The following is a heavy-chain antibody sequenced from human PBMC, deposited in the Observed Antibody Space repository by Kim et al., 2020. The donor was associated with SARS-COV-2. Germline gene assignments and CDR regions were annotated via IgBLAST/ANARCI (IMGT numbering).Heavy chain of an antibody. CDR3: AREDTAMVSPPYYFDY. D-gene: IGHD5-18*01. J-gene: IGHJ4*02. V-gene: IGHV4-39*07. Sequence: SLKSRVTISVDTAKNQFSLKLSSVTAADTAVYYCAREDTAMVSPPYYFDYWGQGTLVTVSS.